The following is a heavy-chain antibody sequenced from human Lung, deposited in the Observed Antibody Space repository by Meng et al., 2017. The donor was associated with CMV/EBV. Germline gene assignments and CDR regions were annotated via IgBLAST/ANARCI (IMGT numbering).Heavy chain of an antibody. CDR3: ARGPTVTRFDY. Sequence: SVXVSXXGSGYSFTGGYYMHWVRQAPGQGLEWMGWINTKRGGPNYGEKFQGRVTMTRDTSISTVYMEVSRLRPDDTAVFYCARGPTVTRFDYWGQGTLVTVSS. V-gene: IGHV1-2*02. CDR2: INTKRGGP. CDR1: GYSFTGGYY. D-gene: IGHD4-11*01. J-gene: IGHJ4*02.